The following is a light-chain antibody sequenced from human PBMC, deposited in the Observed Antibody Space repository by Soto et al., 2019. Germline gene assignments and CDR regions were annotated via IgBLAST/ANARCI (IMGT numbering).Light chain of an antibody. CDR1: QSVGNNY. Sequence: EIVLTQSPGTLSLSPGERATLSCRASQSVGNNYLAWYQQKPGQAPRHLIYTASIRATGIPDRFSGSGSGTDFTLTISRLEPEDFAVYYCHQHAESPLTFGGGTKVDIK. J-gene: IGKJ4*01. CDR3: HQHAESPLT. CDR2: TAS. V-gene: IGKV3-20*01.